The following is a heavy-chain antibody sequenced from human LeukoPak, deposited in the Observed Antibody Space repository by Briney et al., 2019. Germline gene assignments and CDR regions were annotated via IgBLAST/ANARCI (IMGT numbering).Heavy chain of an antibody. V-gene: IGHV3-21*04. D-gene: IGHD3-22*01. CDR1: AFTFSSYS. J-gene: IGHJ4*02. CDR3: ARGYSFDY. CDR2: ISSGSSYI. Sequence: PGGSLRLSCAASAFTFSSYSMNWVRQAPGKGLEWVSSISSGSSYIYYADSVEGRFTISRDNSRSTLYLQMSSLRADDTAVYYCARGYSFDYCGQGTLVTVSS.